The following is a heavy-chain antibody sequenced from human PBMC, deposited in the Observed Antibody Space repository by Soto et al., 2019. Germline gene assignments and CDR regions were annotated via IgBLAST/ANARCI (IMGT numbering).Heavy chain of an antibody. J-gene: IGHJ5*02. CDR3: ARLYYYGSGSYYPTARWFDP. D-gene: IGHD3-10*01. Sequence: QKLPHTSTVSGGSIRRYSWSWIRQPPGKGLEWIGYIYYSGSTNYNPSLKSRVTISVDTSKNQFSLKLSSVTAADTAVYYCARLYYYGSGSYYPTARWFDPWGQGTLVTVS. V-gene: IGHV4-59*08. CDR1: GGSIRRYS. CDR2: IYYSGST.